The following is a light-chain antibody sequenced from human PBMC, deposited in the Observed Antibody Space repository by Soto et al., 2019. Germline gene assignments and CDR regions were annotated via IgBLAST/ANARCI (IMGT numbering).Light chain of an antibody. V-gene: IGLV2-14*03. Sequence: QSALTQPASVSGSPGQSITISCTGTSSDVGGFNYVSWYQHHPGKAPKLMIYDVSNRPSGVSDRFSGSKSGNTASLTISGLQAEDEAYYYCSSYASTTLLVFGGGTKLTV. CDR2: DVS. CDR3: SSYASTTLLV. CDR1: SSDVGGFNY. J-gene: IGLJ2*01.